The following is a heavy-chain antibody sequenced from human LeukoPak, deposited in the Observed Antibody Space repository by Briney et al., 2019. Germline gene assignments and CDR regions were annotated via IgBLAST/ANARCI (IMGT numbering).Heavy chain of an antibody. D-gene: IGHD3-9*01. Sequence: SVKASCKASGGTFSSYAISWVRRAPGHGLEWRGGIIPIFGTAVYAQKLQGRVTITADKSTSTAYMELSSLRSEDTAVYYCARRRDFDWLGPNNWFDPWGQGTLVTVSS. J-gene: IGHJ5*02. CDR2: IIPIFGTA. V-gene: IGHV1-69*06. CDR1: GGTFSSYA. CDR3: ARRRDFDWLGPNNWFDP.